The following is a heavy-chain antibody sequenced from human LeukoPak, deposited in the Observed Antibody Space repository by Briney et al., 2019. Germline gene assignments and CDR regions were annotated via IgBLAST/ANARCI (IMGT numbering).Heavy chain of an antibody. D-gene: IGHD3-10*02. CDR3: AELGITMIGGV. J-gene: IGHJ6*04. CDR2: ISSSGSTI. V-gene: IGHV3-48*03. Sequence: GGSLRLSCAASGFTFSSYELNWVRQAPGKGVEWVSYISSSGSTIYYADSVKGRFTISRDNAKNSLYLQMNSLRAEDTAVYYCAELGITMIGGVWGKGTTVTISS. CDR1: GFTFSSYE.